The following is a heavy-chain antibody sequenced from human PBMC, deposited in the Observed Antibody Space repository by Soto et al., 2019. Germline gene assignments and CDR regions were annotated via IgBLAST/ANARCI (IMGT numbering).Heavy chain of an antibody. J-gene: IGHJ6*02. V-gene: IGHV2-26*01. D-gene: IGHD6-19*01. CDR3: ARTPPVARYYYYGMDV. CDR1: GFSLSNARMG. Sequence: QVTLKESGPVLVKPTETLTLTCTVSGFSLSNARMGVSWIRQPPGKALEWLAHIFSNDEKSYSTSLKSRLTIPKDTSKSQVVLTMTNMDPVDTATYYCARTPPVARYYYYGMDVWGQGTTVTVSS. CDR2: IFSNDEK.